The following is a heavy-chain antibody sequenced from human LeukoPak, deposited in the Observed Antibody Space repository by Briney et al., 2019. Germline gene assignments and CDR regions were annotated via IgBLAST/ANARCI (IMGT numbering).Heavy chain of an antibody. Sequence: ASETLSLTCTGSGVSISSYYWSWIRQPPGKGLEWIGYVYYSGSTNYNPSLKSRVTISADTSKNQFSLKLSSVTAADTAVYYCARGTGTAAYWGQGTLVTVSS. CDR3: ARGTGTAAY. CDR2: VYYSGST. CDR1: GVSISSYY. D-gene: IGHD6-13*01. V-gene: IGHV4-59*01. J-gene: IGHJ4*02.